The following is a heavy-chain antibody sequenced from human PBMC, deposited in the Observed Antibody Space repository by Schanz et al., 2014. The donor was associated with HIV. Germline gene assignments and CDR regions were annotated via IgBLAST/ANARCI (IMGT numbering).Heavy chain of an antibody. V-gene: IGHV3-30*18. J-gene: IGHJ6*02. CDR2: ISYDGSNK. Sequence: QVQLVESGGGVVQPGRSLRLSCAASGFTFDSYGIHWVRQAPGKGLEWVAVISYDGSNKKYADSVKGRFTISRDNSKNTLYLQMKSLRPEDTAVYYCVKDRNHYDSRYRGKGNYYYYYGMDVWGQGTTVTVSS. CDR3: VKDRNHYDSRYRGKGNYYYYYGMDV. CDR1: GFTFDSYG. D-gene: IGHD3-22*01.